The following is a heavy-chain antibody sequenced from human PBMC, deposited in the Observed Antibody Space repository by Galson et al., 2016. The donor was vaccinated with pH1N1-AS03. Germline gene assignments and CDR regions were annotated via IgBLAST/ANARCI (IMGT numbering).Heavy chain of an antibody. CDR1: GFIVEQYG. CDR2: MSWGSAKI. Sequence: SLRLSCAASGFIVEQYGVHWVRHTPGKGLEWVAGMSWGSAKIDYADSVKGRFTISRDNAQNSLYLQMSSLRPEDTAVYFCVKDVLSDGWFTAADSWGQGTLVTVSS. J-gene: IGHJ4*02. V-gene: IGHV3-9*01. D-gene: IGHD6-19*01. CDR3: VKDVLSDGWFTAADS.